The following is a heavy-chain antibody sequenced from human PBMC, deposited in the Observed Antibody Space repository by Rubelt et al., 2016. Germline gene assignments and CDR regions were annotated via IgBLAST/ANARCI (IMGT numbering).Heavy chain of an antibody. J-gene: IGHJ4*02. CDR2: INHSGST. D-gene: IGHD3-22*01. Sequence: QVQLQQWGAGLLKPSETLSLTCTVSGGSISSSSYYWSWIRQPPGKGLEWIGEINHSGSTNYNPSLKGWVTISLATSKNQVSLKLSVVTAADTAVYYCARKGDYYGRSGDYAGDYWGQGTLVTVSS. V-gene: IGHV4-34*01. CDR1: GGSISSSSYY. CDR3: ARKGDYYGRSGDYAGDY.